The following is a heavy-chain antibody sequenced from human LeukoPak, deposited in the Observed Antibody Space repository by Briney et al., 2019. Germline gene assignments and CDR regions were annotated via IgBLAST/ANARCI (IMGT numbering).Heavy chain of an antibody. V-gene: IGHV3-48*03. CDR3: ARDSGGADAFDI. Sequence: GGSLRLSCAASGFTFSSYEMNWVRQAPGKGLEWVSYISSSGSTIYYADSVKGRFTISRDNAKNSLYLQMNSLRAEDTAVYYYARDSGGADAFDIWGQGTMVTVSS. CDR2: ISSSGSTI. J-gene: IGHJ3*02. D-gene: IGHD3-10*01. CDR1: GFTFSSYE.